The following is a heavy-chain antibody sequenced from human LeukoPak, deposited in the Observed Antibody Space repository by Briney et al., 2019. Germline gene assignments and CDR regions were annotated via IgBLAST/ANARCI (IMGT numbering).Heavy chain of an antibody. V-gene: IGHV3-33*06. J-gene: IGHJ4*02. CDR3: AKSANYYDSSGYLDY. D-gene: IGHD3-22*01. CDR1: GFTFSSYG. Sequence: GGSLRLSCAASGFTFSSYGMHWVRQAPGKGLEWVAVIWYDGSNKYYADSVKGRFTISRDNSKNTLYLQMNSLRAEDTAVYYCAKSANYYDSSGYLDYWGQGTLVTVSS. CDR2: IWYDGSNK.